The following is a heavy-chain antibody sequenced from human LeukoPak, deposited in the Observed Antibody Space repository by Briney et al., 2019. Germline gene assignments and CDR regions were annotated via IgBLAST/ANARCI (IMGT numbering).Heavy chain of an antibody. D-gene: IGHD2-2*02. CDR1: GGSFSGYY. CDR3: ARGLRPGDCSSTSCYTYYYYGMDV. Sequence: SETLSLTCAVYGGSFSGYYWSWIRQPPGKGLEWIGEINHSGSTNYNPSLKSRVTISVDTSKNQFSLKLSSVTAADTAVYYWARGLRPGDCSSTSCYTYYYYGMDVWGQGTTVTVSS. J-gene: IGHJ6*02. V-gene: IGHV4-34*01. CDR2: INHSGST.